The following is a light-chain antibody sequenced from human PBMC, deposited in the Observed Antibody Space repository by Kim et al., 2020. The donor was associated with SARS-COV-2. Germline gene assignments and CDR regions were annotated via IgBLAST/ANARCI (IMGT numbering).Light chain of an antibody. V-gene: IGKV1-5*01. CDR3: QVYNTYSPS. CDR1: QDVGAH. CDR2: DAS. Sequence: APVGDRYIITCRASQDVGAHVAWYQQKLGEAPKVLIYDASTLETGVPSRFSGRASGTEFTLTVRSLQPDDLGTYYCQVYNTYSPSFGGGTKVDIK. J-gene: IGKJ4*01.